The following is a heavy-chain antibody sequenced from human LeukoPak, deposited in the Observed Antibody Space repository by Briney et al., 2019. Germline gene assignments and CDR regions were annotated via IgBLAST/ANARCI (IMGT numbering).Heavy chain of an antibody. Sequence: SVKVSCKASGGTFSSYAISWVRQAPGQGLEWMGGIIPIFGTANYAQKFQGRVTITTDESTSTAYMELSSLRSEDTAVYYCARGSVVNFAYDAFDIWGQGTMVTVSS. V-gene: IGHV1-69*05. J-gene: IGHJ3*02. CDR2: IIPIFGTA. D-gene: IGHD3-22*01. CDR3: ARGSVVNFAYDAFDI. CDR1: GGTFSSYA.